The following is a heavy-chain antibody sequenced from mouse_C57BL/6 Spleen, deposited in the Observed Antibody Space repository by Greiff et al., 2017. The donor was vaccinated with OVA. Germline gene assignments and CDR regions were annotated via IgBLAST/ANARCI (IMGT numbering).Heavy chain of an antibody. V-gene: IGHV1-66*01. CDR3: AREWRYGSSLYYFDY. CDR2: IYPGSGNT. J-gene: IGHJ2*01. CDR1: GYSFTSYY. D-gene: IGHD1-1*01. Sequence: QVQLQQSGPELVKPGASVKISCKASGYSFTSYYIHWVKQRPGQGLEWIGWIYPGSGNTKYNEKFKGKATLTADTSSSTAYMQLSSLTSEDSAVYYCAREWRYGSSLYYFDYWGQGTTLTVSS.